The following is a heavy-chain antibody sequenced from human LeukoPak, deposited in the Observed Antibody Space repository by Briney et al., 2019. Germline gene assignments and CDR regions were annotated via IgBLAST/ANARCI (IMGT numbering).Heavy chain of an antibody. J-gene: IGHJ6*02. V-gene: IGHV1-2*02. D-gene: IGHD2-15*01. Sequence: GASVKVSCKASGYTFTGYYMHWVRQAPGQGLEWMGWINPNCGGTNYAQKFQGRVTMTRDTSTSTAYMELSRLRSDDTAVYYCARDLLCSGGSCYSNYYGMDVWGQGTTVTVSS. CDR3: ARDLLCSGGSCYSNYYGMDV. CDR1: GYTFTGYY. CDR2: INPNCGGT.